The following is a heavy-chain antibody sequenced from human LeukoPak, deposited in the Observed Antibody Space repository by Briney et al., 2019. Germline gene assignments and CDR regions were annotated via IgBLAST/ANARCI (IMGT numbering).Heavy chain of an antibody. Sequence: ASVKVSCKVSGYTLTELSMHWVRQAPGKGLEWMGGFDPEDGETIYAQKFQGRVTMTEDTSTDTAYMELSSLRSEDTAVYYCATDVYSYGYVPTRYWGQGTLVTVSS. CDR2: FDPEDGET. CDR1: GYTLTELS. D-gene: IGHD5-18*01. CDR3: ATDVYSYGYVPTRY. V-gene: IGHV1-24*01. J-gene: IGHJ4*02.